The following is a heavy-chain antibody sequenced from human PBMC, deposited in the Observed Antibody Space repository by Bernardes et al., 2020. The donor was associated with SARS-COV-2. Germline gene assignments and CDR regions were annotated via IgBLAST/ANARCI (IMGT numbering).Heavy chain of an antibody. D-gene: IGHD3-3*02. J-gene: IGHJ4*02. CDR1: GFDFTNYW. CDR3: ARQSSFVAASGLDY. V-gene: IGHV5-51*01. CDR2: IYPRDSDT. Sequence: GESLKISCKVSGFDFTNYWIGWVRQMPGNGLEWMGIIYPRDSDTRYSPSFQGQVTISADKSITTAYLQWSSLKASDTAMYYCARQSSFVAASGLDYWGQGTLVTVSS.